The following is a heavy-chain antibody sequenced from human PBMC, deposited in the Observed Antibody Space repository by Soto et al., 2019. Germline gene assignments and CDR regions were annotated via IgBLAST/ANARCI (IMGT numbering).Heavy chain of an antibody. CDR1: AGTFSSYA. D-gene: IGHD5-12*01. J-gene: IGHJ5*02. CDR3: ARGSRDGYNINRFDP. V-gene: IGHV1-69*13. CDR2: IIPIFGTA. Sequence: VKVSCKASAGTFSSYAISWVLQAPGQGLEWMGGIIPIFGTANYAQKFQGRVTITADESTSTAYMELSSLRSEDTAVYYCARGSRDGYNINRFDPWGQGILLT.